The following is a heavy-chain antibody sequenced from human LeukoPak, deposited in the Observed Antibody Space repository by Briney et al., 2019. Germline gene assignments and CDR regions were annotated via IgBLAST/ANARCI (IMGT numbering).Heavy chain of an antibody. CDR1: GGSFSGYY. V-gene: IGHV4-34*01. CDR3: ARDKNDAFDI. J-gene: IGHJ3*02. CDR2: INHSGST. Sequence: PSETLSLTCAVYGGSFSGYYWSWIRQPPGKGLEWIGEINHSGSTNYNPSLKSRVTISVDTSKNQFSLKLSSVTAADTAVYYCARDKNDAFDIWGQGTMVTVSP.